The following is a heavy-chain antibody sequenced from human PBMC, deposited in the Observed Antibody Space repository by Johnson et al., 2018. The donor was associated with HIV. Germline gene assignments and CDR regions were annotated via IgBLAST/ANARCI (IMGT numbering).Heavy chain of an antibody. CDR1: GFTFSSYG. V-gene: IGHV3-30*03. J-gene: IGHJ1*01. D-gene: IGHD1-26*01. Sequence: QVQLVESGGGVVQPGRSLRLSCAASGFTFSSYGMHWVRQAPGKGLEWVAVISYDGSNKYYADSVKGRFTISRDNSKNTLYLQMNSLRVEDTAVYYCARLGPESSVLDLGDLGLHW. CDR2: ISYDGSNK. CDR3: ARLGPESSVLDLGDLGLH.